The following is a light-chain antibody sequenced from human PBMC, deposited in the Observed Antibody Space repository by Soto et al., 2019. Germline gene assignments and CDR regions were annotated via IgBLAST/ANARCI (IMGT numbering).Light chain of an antibody. J-gene: IGKJ5*01. Sequence: EIVMTQSPATLSVSPGERATLSCRASQSVRINVGWYQQRPGQAPRLLIYGASTRATGIPARFSGSGSGTEFXXTXSXXXXEDXXVXXXXXXXXWRQXXFGQGTRLEIK. V-gene: IGKV3-15*01. CDR2: GAS. CDR3: XXXXXWRQXX. CDR1: QSVRIN.